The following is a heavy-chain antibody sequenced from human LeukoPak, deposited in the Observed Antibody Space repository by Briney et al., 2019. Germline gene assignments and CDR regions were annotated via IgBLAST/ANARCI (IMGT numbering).Heavy chain of an antibody. J-gene: IGHJ4*02. D-gene: IGHD1-26*01. CDR2: IKQDGSET. CDR3: ARDKIVGATYFDY. Sequence: GGSLRLSCAASGFTFSNYWINWVRQAPGKGLEWVANIKQDGSETYCVDSVKGRFTISRDNAKNSLYLQMNSLRDEDTAVYYCARDKIVGATYFDYWGQGTLVTVSS. V-gene: IGHV3-7*01. CDR1: GFTFSNYW.